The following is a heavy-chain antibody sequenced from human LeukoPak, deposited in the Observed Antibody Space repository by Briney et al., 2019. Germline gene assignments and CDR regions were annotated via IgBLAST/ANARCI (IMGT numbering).Heavy chain of an antibody. J-gene: IGHJ4*02. CDR2: INPSGGST. CDR3: ARVFRSGYGSSPIDY. D-gene: IGHD6-6*01. Sequence: ASVKVSCKASGYTFTNYYMHWVRQAPGQGLEWMGIINPSGGSTSYAQKFQGRVTMTRDTSTSTVYMELSSLRSEDTAVYYCARVFRSGYGSSPIDYWGQGTLVTVSS. CDR1: GYTFTNYY. V-gene: IGHV1-46*01.